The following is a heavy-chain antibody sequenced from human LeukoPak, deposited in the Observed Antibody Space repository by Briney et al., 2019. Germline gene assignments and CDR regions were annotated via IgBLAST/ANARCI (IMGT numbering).Heavy chain of an antibody. CDR2: INPNSGDT. J-gene: IGHJ4*02. V-gene: IGHV1-2*02. CDR3: ARGSLLSGYDLDY. Sequence: ASVKVSCKASGYTFTGGYYIHWVRQAPGQGLEWMGWINPNSGDTNYAQKFQGRVTMTRDTSISTAYMELSRLRSDDTAVYYCARGSLLSGYDLDYWGQGTQVTVSS. CDR1: GYTFTGGYY. D-gene: IGHD5-12*01.